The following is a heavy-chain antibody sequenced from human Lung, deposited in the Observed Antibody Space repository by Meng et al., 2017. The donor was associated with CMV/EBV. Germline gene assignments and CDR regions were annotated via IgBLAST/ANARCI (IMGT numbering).Heavy chain of an antibody. J-gene: IGHJ4*02. Sequence: SETLSLXCTVSGGSISSGDYYWSWIRQPPGKGLEWIGYIYYSGSTYYNPSLKSRVTISVDTSKNQFSLKLSSVTAADTAVYYCARYSATVVTRAGFDYWGQGTLVTSPQ. CDR1: GGSISSGDYY. CDR2: IYYSGST. CDR3: ARYSATVVTRAGFDY. V-gene: IGHV4-30-4*08. D-gene: IGHD4-23*01.